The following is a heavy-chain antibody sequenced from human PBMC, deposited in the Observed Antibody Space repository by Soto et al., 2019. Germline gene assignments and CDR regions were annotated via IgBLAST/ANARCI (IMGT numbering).Heavy chain of an antibody. CDR3: VRDRGNPDSFNV. V-gene: IGHV3-74*01. Sequence: EVQLVESGGGLVQPGESLRLSCAASGYTFSPSWMHWVRQAPGMGLVWVSHINGDSTTILYADSVRGRFTISRDNAKNTLYLQMNSLKGEDTAVYYCVRDRGNPDSFNVWGRGTMVTVSS. CDR1: GYTFSPSW. CDR2: INGDSTTI. J-gene: IGHJ3*01. D-gene: IGHD3-10*01.